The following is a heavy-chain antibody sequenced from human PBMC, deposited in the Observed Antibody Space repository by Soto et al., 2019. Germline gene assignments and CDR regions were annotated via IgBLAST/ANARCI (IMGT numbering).Heavy chain of an antibody. CDR3: AKDEDGSGWGSNFYY. CDR1: GFTFSSYG. V-gene: IGHV3-30*18. J-gene: IGHJ4*02. Sequence: GGSLRLSCAASGFTFSSYGMHWVRQAPGKGLEWVAVISYDGSNKYYADSVKGRFTISRDNSKNTLYLQMNSLRAEDTAVYYCAKDEDGSGWGSNFYYWGQGTLVTVSS. CDR2: ISYDGSNK. D-gene: IGHD3-3*01.